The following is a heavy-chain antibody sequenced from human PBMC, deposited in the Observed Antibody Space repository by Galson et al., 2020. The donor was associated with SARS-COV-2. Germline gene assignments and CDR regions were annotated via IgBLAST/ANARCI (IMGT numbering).Heavy chain of an antibody. V-gene: IGHV1-69*13. CDR2: IIPIFGTA. CDR1: GGTFSSYA. D-gene: IGHD2-2*01. CDR3: ASVGYCSSTSCYAPDY. Sequence: SAKVSCKASGGTFSSYAISWVRQAPGQGLEWMGGIIPIFGTANYAQKFQGRVTITADESTSTAYMGLSSLRSEDTAVYYCASVGYCSSTSCYAPDYWGQGTLVTVSS. J-gene: IGHJ4*02.